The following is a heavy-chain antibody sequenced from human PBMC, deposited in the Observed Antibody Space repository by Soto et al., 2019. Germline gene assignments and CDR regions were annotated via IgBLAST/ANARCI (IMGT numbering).Heavy chain of an antibody. V-gene: IGHV3-15*01. CDR1: GFTLKNAW. J-gene: IGHJ4*02. CDR2: IKTKTNGETT. CDR3: ATDRQVVVNTALDY. Sequence: PGGSLSLSCAASGFTLKNAWMSWVRQAPGKGLEWVGRIKTKTNGETTDYAAPVEGRFTISRDDSDNTLYLQMNSLQTEDTAVYYCATDRQVVVNTALDYWGKGALVTVS. D-gene: IGHD3-22*01.